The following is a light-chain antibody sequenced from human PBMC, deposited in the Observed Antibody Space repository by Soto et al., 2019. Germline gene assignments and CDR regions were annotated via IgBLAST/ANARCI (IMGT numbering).Light chain of an antibody. CDR2: GAS. CDR3: QQYGSSPLYT. Sequence: EIVLTQSPGTLSLSPGERATLSCRASQSVSSSYLACYQQKPGQAPRLLIYGASSRATGITDRFSGSGSGTDFTLTISRLEPEDFAVYYCQQYGSSPLYTFGQGTKLEIK. V-gene: IGKV3-20*01. J-gene: IGKJ2*01. CDR1: QSVSSSY.